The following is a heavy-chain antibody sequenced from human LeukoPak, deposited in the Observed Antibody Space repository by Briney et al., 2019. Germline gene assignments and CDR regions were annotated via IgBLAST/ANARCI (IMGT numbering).Heavy chain of an antibody. CDR3: ARDSSTGLHDY. CDR2: IYYSGST. Sequence: SETLSLTCTVSGGSISSSSYYWSWIRQPPGKGLEWIGYIYYSGSTNYNPSLKSRVTISVDTSKNQFSLKLSSVTAADTAVYYCARDSSTGLHDYWGQGTLVTVSS. D-gene: IGHD1-1*01. CDR1: GGSISSSSYY. J-gene: IGHJ4*02. V-gene: IGHV4-61*01.